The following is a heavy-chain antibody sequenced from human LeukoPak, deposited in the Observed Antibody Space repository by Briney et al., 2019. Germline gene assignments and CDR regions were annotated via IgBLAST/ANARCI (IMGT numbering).Heavy chain of an antibody. CDR3: ARVNSQLSSFWSGYQNWFDP. CDR1: GGTFSSYA. Sequence: ASVKVSCKASGGTFSSYAISWVRQAPGQGLEWMGGIIPTFGTANYAQKFQGRVTITTDESTSTAYMELSSLRSEDTAVYYCARVNSQLSSFWSGYQNWFDPWGQGTLVTVSS. V-gene: IGHV1-69*05. D-gene: IGHD3-3*01. J-gene: IGHJ5*02. CDR2: IIPTFGTA.